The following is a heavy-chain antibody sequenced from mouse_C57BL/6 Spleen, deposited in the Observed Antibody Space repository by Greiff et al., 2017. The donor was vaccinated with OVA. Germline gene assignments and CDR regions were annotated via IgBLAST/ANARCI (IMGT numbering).Heavy chain of an antibody. D-gene: IGHD2-4*01. CDR3: ARGDYDYDRTFAY. CDR2: IYWDDDK. CDR1: GFSLSTSGMG. J-gene: IGHJ3*01. Sequence: QVQLKESGPGILQSSQTLSLTCSFSGFSLSTSGMGVSWIRQPSGKGLEWLAHIYWDDDKRYNPSLKSRLTISKDTSRNQVFLKITSVDTADTATYYCARGDYDYDRTFAYWGQGTLVTVSA. V-gene: IGHV8-12*01.